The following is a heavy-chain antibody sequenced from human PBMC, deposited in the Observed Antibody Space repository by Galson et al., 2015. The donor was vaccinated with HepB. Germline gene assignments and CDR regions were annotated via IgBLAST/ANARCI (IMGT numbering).Heavy chain of an antibody. CDR1: GGSFGGYY. D-gene: IGHD3-10*01. V-gene: IGHV4-34*09. CDR3: ARMKRSHYGLDV. Sequence: TLSLTCAVFGGSFGGYYWTWTRQSPGRGLDWIGDIDHTGTANYNPSLKSRVSISVDVSRNQVSLRLTSVNVGDTGVYSCARMKRSHYGLDVWGPGTSVTVSS. J-gene: IGHJ6*02. CDR2: IDHTGTA.